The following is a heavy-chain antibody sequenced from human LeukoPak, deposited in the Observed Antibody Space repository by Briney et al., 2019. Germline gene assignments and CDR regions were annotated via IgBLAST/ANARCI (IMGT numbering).Heavy chain of an antibody. Sequence: SETLSLTCSVSGGSISSSSYYWGWIRQPPGKGLEWIGCIYYSGSTYSNPSLRSRVTISVDTSKNQFSLNLSSVTAADTAVYYCARSSKTQWLSPGDGFDIWGRGTLVTVSS. CDR3: ARSSKTQWLSPGDGFDI. V-gene: IGHV4-39*01. CDR1: GGSISSSSYY. J-gene: IGHJ3*02. D-gene: IGHD6-19*01. CDR2: IYYSGST.